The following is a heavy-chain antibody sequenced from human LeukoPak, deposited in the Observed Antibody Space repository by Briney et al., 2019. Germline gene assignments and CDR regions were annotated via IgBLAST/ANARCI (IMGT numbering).Heavy chain of an antibody. CDR1: GFSFSNYW. D-gene: IGHD2-21*02. CDR2: ISPSGDST. V-gene: IGHV3-23*01. Sequence: GGSLRLSCAASGFSFSNYWMHWVRQAPGKGLEWVAAISPSGDSTTYRDSVKGQFTISRDNSRNRLYLQMNTLTVEDTAIYYCARRLLTGGVTDFFDFWGQGALVTVSS. J-gene: IGHJ4*02. CDR3: ARRLLTGGVTDFFDF.